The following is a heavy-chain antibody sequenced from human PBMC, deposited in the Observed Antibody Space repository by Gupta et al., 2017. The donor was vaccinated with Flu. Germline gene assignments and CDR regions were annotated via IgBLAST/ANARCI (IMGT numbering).Heavy chain of an antibody. D-gene: IGHD4-17*01. CDR3: ARHHPMTTTFLYGMDV. CDR1: GGSVSTFY. Sequence: QVQLQESGPGLVKPSETLSLTCTVSGGSVSTFYWSWIRQPPGKGLEWIGYLYYSGATNYNPSLKSRVTISVDTSKNQFSLKLRSVTAADTAVYYCARHHPMTTTFLYGMDVWGQGTTVTVSS. CDR2: LYYSGAT. J-gene: IGHJ6*02. V-gene: IGHV4-59*08.